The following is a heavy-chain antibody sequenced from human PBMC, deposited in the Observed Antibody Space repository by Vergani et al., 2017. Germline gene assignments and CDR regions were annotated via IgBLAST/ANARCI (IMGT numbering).Heavy chain of an antibody. Sequence: EVQLVESGGGLVQPGGSLRLSCSASGFTFSSYAMHWVRQAPGNGLEYVSAISSNGGSTYYADSVKGRFTISRDNSKNTLYLQMSSLRAEDTAVYYCVRVNKPQFIAAAGPFDYWGQGTLVTVSS. CDR2: ISSNGGST. V-gene: IGHV3-64D*06. CDR1: GFTFSSYA. J-gene: IGHJ4*02. D-gene: IGHD6-13*01. CDR3: VRVNKPQFIAAAGPFDY.